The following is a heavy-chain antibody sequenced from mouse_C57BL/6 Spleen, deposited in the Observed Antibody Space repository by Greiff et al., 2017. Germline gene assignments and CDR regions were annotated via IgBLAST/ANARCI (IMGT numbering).Heavy chain of an antibody. CDR1: GYTFTSYW. CDR3: ARLDGNYPLAY. CDR2: IHPNSGST. J-gene: IGHJ3*01. V-gene: IGHV1-64*01. D-gene: IGHD2-1*01. Sequence: VQLQQPGAELVKPGASVKLFCTASGYTFTSYWMHWVKQRPGQGLEWIGMIHPNSGSTHYNEKVKSQATLTVAKSSSTAYLQLSSLTSEDSADYYCARLDGNYPLAYWGQGTLVTVSA.